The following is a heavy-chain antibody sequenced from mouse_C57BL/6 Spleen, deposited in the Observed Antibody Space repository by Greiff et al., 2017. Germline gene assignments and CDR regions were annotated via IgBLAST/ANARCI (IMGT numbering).Heavy chain of an antibody. CDR1: GFTFSNYW. CDR3: TADDYDFAY. CDR2: IRLKSDNYAT. V-gene: IGHV6-3*01. D-gene: IGHD2-4*01. J-gene: IGHJ3*01. Sequence: EVKLVESGGGLVQPGGSMKLSCVASGFTFSNYWMNWVRQSPEKGLEWVAQIRLKSDNYATHYAESVKGRFTISRDDSKSSVYLQMNNLRAEDTGIYYCTADDYDFAYWGQGTLVTVSA.